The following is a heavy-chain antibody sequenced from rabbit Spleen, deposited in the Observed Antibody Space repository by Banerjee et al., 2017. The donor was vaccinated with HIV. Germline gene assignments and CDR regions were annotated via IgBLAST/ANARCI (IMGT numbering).Heavy chain of an antibody. Sequence: QSLEESGGDLVKPGASLTLTCTASGFSFSSRFYMCWVRQAPGKGLEWIGCIYTSSGNTYYASWAKGRFTISKTSSTTVTLQVTSLTAADTATYFCARDTGNSFSSYGMDLWGPGTLVTVS. V-gene: IGHV1S40*01. J-gene: IGHJ6*01. CDR2: IYTSSGNT. CDR3: ARDTGNSFSSYGMDL. CDR1: GFSFSSRFY. D-gene: IGHD7-1*01.